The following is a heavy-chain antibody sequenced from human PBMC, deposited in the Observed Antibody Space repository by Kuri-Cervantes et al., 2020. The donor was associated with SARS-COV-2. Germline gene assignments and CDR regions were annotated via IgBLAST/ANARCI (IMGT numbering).Heavy chain of an antibody. J-gene: IGHJ3*02. CDR1: GGSISSYY. CDR3: AEEGSDMTTVTPGAFDI. CDR2: IYYSGST. V-gene: IGHV4-59*08. D-gene: IGHD4-17*01. Sequence: SETLSLTCTVSGGSISSYYWSWIRQPPGKGLEWIGYIYYSGSTNYNPSLKSRVTISVDASKNQFSLKLSSVTAADTAVYYCAEEGSDMTTVTPGAFDIWGQGTMVTVSS.